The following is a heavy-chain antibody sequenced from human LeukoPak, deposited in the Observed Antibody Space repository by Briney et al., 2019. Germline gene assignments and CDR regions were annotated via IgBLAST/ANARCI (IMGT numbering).Heavy chain of an antibody. J-gene: IGHJ4*02. CDR2: IIPILGIA. CDR1: GGTFSSYA. V-gene: IGHV1-69*04. D-gene: IGHD3-10*01. CDR3: ARARMVRGFDY. Sequence: GASVKVSCKASGGTFSSYAISWVRQAPGQGLEWMGRIIPILGIANYAQKFQGRVTITADKSTSTAYMELSSLRSEDTAVYYCARARMVRGFDYWGQGTLVTVSS.